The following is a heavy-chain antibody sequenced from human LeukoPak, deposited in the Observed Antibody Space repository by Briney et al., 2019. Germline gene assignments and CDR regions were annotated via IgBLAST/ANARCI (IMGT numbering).Heavy chain of an antibody. CDR1: GFTFSDYY. V-gene: IGHV3-11*05. J-gene: IGHJ6*02. CDR2: ISSSSSYT. D-gene: IGHD3-22*01. CDR3: ARDYGSSGSFFGYYYGMDV. Sequence: PGGSLRLSCAASGFTFSDYYMSWIRQAPGKGLEWVSYISSSSSYTNYADSVKGRFTISRDNAKNSLYLQMNSLRAEDTAVYYCARDYGSSGSFFGYYYGMDVWGQGTTVTVSS.